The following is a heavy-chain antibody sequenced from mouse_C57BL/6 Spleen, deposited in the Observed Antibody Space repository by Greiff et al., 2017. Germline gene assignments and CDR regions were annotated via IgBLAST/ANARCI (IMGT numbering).Heavy chain of an antibody. J-gene: IGHJ1*03. Sequence: EVQLQQSGPELVKPGASVKIPCKASGYTFTDYNMDWVKQSHGKSLEWIGDINPNNGGTIYNQKFKGKATLTVEKSSSTAYMELRSLTSEDTAVDYCARTRIYYGSSLWYFDVWGTGTTVTVSS. CDR3: ARTRIYYGSSLWYFDV. CDR2: INPNNGGT. D-gene: IGHD1-1*01. CDR1: GYTFTDYN. V-gene: IGHV1-18*01.